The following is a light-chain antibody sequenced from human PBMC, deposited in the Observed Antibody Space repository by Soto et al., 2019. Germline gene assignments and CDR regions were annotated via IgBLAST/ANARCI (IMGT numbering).Light chain of an antibody. CDR1: QSVSSSY. J-gene: IGKJ1*01. CDR2: GAS. V-gene: IGKV3-20*01. Sequence: EIVLTQSPGTLSLSPGERATLSCRASQSVSSSYLAWYQQKPGQAPRLLIYGASSRPTGIPDRCSGSGSGTDFTLTISRLEPEDFAVYYCQQYGSSPGTFGQGTKVEIK. CDR3: QQYGSSPGT.